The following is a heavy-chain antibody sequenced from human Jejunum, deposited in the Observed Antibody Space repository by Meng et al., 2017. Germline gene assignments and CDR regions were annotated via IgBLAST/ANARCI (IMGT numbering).Heavy chain of an antibody. CDR2: ISYKEST. D-gene: IGHD2-15*01. Sequence: QVQLQESGPRRLKPSETLSLTCSVSGGLINGYYWNWVRQSPGGGLEWIGYISYKESTNYNHYLKRRVSMSVAAAVSLKPTSVTADTAVYYCARRLGSGGSRHIDYWGPGILVTVSS. CDR3: ARRLGSGGSRHIDY. CDR1: GGLINGYY. J-gene: IGHJ4*02. V-gene: IGHV4-59*08.